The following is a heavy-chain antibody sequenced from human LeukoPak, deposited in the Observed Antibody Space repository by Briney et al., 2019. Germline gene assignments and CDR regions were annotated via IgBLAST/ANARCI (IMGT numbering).Heavy chain of an antibody. CDR3: ARCGAAVTTHFSH. D-gene: IGHD4-17*01. J-gene: IGHJ4*02. CDR2: IRAYDGTT. V-gene: IGHV1-18*01. Sequence: ASVKVSCKASGYTFSDYGITWARQAPGQGLEWMGWIRAYDGTTNYAQKVQGRVTMTTDTYTSTAYIELRSLTSDDTAVYYCARCGAAVTTHFSHWGQGTLVTVSS. CDR1: GYTFSDYG.